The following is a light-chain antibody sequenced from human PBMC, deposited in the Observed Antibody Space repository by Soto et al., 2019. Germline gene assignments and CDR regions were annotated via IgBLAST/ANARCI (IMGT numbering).Light chain of an antibody. CDR1: SSNIGRNA. CDR2: SHD. J-gene: IGLJ3*02. V-gene: IGLV1-44*01. CDR3: IAWDDSLKGPV. Sequence: QAVVTQPPSASGTPGQRVTISCSGSSSNIGRNAVNWYQQVPGTAPKLLIYSHDQRPSGVPDRFSGCKSGTSASLAISGLQSEDEANYYCIAWDDSLKGPVFGGGTKLTVL.